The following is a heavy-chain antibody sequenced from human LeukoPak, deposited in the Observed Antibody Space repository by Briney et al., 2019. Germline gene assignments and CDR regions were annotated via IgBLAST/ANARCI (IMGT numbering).Heavy chain of an antibody. Sequence: ASVKVSCKASGGTFSSYAISWVRQAPGQGLEWMGGIIPIFGTANYAQKFQGRVTITADKSTSTAYMELSSLRSEDTAVYYCARDNYDSSGYYYHDAFDIWGQGTMVTVSS. CDR1: GGTFSSYA. D-gene: IGHD3-22*01. V-gene: IGHV1-69*06. J-gene: IGHJ3*02. CDR2: IIPIFGTA. CDR3: ARDNYDSSGYYYHDAFDI.